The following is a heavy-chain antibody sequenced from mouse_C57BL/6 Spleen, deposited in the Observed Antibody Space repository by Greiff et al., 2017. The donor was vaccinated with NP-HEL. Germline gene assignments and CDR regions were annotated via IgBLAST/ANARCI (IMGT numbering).Heavy chain of an antibody. J-gene: IGHJ2*01. CDR1: GYAFSSSW. D-gene: IGHD3-3*01. V-gene: IGHV1-82*01. CDR2: IYPGDGDT. Sequence: QVQLKESGPELVKPGASVKISCKASGYAFSSSWMNWVKQRPGKGLEWIGRIYPGDGDTNYNGKFKGKATLTADKSSSTAYMQLSSLTSEDSAVYFCARGGTGFDYWGQGTTLTVSS. CDR3: ARGGTGFDY.